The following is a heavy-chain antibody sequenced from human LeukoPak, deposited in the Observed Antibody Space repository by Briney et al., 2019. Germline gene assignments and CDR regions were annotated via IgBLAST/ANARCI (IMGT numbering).Heavy chain of an antibody. CDR1: GGSISSYY. V-gene: IGHV4-59*01. D-gene: IGHD2-15*01. CDR2: IYYSGST. J-gene: IGHJ4*02. CDR3: ARARVVVAADDYLDY. Sequence: SETLSLTCTVSGGSISSYYWSWIRQPPGKGLEWIGYIYYSGSTNYNPSLKSRVTISVDTSKNQFSLKLSSVTAADTAVYYCARARVVVAADDYLDYWGQGTLVTVSS.